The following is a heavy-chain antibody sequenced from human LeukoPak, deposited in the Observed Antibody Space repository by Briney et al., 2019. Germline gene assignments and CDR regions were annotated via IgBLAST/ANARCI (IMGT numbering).Heavy chain of an antibody. CDR2: IIPIFGTA. CDR3: ARVHDYGDRRGAFDI. J-gene: IGHJ3*02. Sequence: SVKVSCKASGGTFSSYAISWVRQAPGQGLEWMGGIIPIFGTANYAQKFQGRVTITADKSTSTAYMELSSLRSEDTAVYYCARVHDYGDRRGAFDIWGQGTMVTVSS. V-gene: IGHV1-69*06. D-gene: IGHD4-17*01. CDR1: GGTFSSYA.